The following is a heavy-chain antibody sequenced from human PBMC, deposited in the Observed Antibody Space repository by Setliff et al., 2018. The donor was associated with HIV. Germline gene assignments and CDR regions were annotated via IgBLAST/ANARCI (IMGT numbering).Heavy chain of an antibody. J-gene: IGHJ4*02. D-gene: IGHD3-16*01. CDR2: IYHSGIT. V-gene: IGHV4-39*07. CDR3: VIRSRLGGSSNYFDY. Sequence: LSLTCTVSGASISSTSYYWGWIRQPPGKGLEWIGSIYHSGITYYNSSLRSRVTISGDTSKKQFSLKLSSVTAADTAVYYCVIRSRLGGSSNYFDYWGQGTLVTVSS. CDR1: GASISSTSYY.